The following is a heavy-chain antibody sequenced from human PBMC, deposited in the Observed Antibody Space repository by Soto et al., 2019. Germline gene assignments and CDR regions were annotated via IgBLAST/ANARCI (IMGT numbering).Heavy chain of an antibody. V-gene: IGHV1-69*13. CDR2: IIPIFGTA. J-gene: IGHJ6*02. Sequence: SVKVSCKASGGTFSSYAISWVRQAPGQGLEWMGGIIPIFGTANYAQKFQGRVTITADESTSTAYMELSSLRSEDTAVYYCAREGGGHIVVQLGYYGMDVWGQGTTVTVSS. D-gene: IGHD2-21*01. CDR1: GGTFSSYA. CDR3: AREGGGHIVVQLGYYGMDV.